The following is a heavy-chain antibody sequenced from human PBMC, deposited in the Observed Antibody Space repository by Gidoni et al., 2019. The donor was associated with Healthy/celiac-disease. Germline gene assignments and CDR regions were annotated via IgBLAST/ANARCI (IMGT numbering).Heavy chain of an antibody. CDR1: GGPFSSSA. Sequence: QVQLVQSGAEVKKPGSSVKVSCKASGGPFSSSAISWVRQAPGQGLEWMGGIIPIFGTANYAQKFQGRVTITADESTSTAYMELSSLRSEDTAVYYCARVCSSWDYYYYYYMDVWGKGTTVTVSS. V-gene: IGHV1-69*01. J-gene: IGHJ6*03. CDR2: IIPIFGTA. D-gene: IGHD6-13*01. CDR3: ARVCSSWDYYYYYYMDV.